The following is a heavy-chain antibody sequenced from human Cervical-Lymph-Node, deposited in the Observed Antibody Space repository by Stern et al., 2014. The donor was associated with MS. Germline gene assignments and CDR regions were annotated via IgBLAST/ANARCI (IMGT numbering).Heavy chain of an antibody. CDR1: GGTFSKFP. Sequence: QVQLVQSGAEGTKPGSSVKVSCKASGGTFSKFPSSWVRKAPGQGLEWMGGIFPVFGTPTYAQEFRGRVTITADVSTSTVYMELSSLRSDDTAVYYCALSSETSDRWYSLGYDLWGQGTLVTVSS. CDR3: ALSSETSDRWYSLGYDL. D-gene: IGHD6-13*01. V-gene: IGHV1-69*01. CDR2: IFPVFGTP. J-gene: IGHJ5*02.